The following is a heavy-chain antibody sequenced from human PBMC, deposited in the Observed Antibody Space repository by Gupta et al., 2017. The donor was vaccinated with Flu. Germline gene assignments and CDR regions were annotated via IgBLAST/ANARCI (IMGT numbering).Heavy chain of an antibody. V-gene: IGHV1-46*01. CDR1: GATFTSYY. Sequence: QVQLVQSWAEVQKPGASVKVSCKASGATFTSYYMHWVRQAPGQGLEWMGIINPSGGSTSYAQKFQGRVTMTRDTSTSTVYMELSSLRSEDTAVYYCARDSGVVGIHYGMDVWGQGTTVTVSS. D-gene: IGHD3-3*01. J-gene: IGHJ6*02. CDR3: ARDSGVVGIHYGMDV. CDR2: INPSGGST.